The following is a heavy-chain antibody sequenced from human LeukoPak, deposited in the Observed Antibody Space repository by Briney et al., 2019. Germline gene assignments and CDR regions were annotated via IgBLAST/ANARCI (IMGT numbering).Heavy chain of an antibody. CDR1: GDSINSDY. CDR3: ASITYSYDSSGPNWFDP. CDR2: IYHTGST. J-gene: IGHJ5*02. Sequence: SETLSLTCTVSGDSINSDYWNWLRQPPGKGLEWIGYIYHTGSTNYNPSLKSRVTISVDTSKNQFSLKLSSVTAADTAVYYCASITYSYDSSGPNWFDPWGQGTLVTVSS. V-gene: IGHV4-59*12. D-gene: IGHD3-22*01.